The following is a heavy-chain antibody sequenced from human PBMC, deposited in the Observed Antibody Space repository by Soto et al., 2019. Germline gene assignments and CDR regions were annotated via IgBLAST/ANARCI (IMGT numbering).Heavy chain of an antibody. J-gene: IGHJ4*02. CDR3: AREEMTSTPSTDTPVMFYDY. Sequence: QVQLQQWGAGLLKPSETLSLTCAVYGGSFSGYYWSWIRQPPGKGLEWIGEINHSGSTNYNPSLKSRVTISVATSKNQFSLKLSSVTAADTAVYYCAREEMTSTPSTDTPVMFYDYWGQGTLVTVSS. CDR2: INHSGST. D-gene: IGHD2-21*02. CDR1: GGSFSGYY. V-gene: IGHV4-34*01.